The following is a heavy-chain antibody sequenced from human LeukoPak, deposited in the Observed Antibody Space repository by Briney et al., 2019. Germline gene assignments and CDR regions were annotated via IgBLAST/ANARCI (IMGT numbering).Heavy chain of an antibody. Sequence: GSLRLSCLASGFTFSNYAMSWVRQAPGKGLEWVSSMSGTGGSTFYADFVTGRFTISRDNSKSTLYLQMSSLRAEDTALYYCARDDSPKTADYWGQGTLVTVSS. CDR1: GFTFSNYA. D-gene: IGHD2-21*02. CDR2: MSGTGGST. J-gene: IGHJ4*02. V-gene: IGHV3-23*01. CDR3: ARDDSPKTADY.